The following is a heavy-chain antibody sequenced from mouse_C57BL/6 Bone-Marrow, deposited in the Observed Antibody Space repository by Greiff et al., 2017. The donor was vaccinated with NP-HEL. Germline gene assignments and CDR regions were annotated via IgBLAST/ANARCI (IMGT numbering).Heavy chain of an antibody. CDR1: GYSFTGYY. D-gene: IGHD4-1*01. V-gene: IGHV1-42*01. J-gene: IGHJ2*01. CDR3: ARPANWDSYYFDY. CDR2: INPSTGGT. Sequence: EVQLQQSGPELVKPGASVKISCKASGYSFTGYYMNWVKQSPEKSLEWIGEINPSTGGTTYNQKFKAKATLTVDKSSSTAYMQLKSLTSEDSAVYYCARPANWDSYYFDYWGQGTTLTVSS.